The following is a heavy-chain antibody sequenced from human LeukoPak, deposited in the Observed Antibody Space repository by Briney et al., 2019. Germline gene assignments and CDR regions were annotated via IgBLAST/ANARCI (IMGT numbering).Heavy chain of an antibody. J-gene: IGHJ4*02. V-gene: IGHV3-33*01. CDR2: IWYDGSNK. CDR1: GFTFSSYG. CDR3: ATMGPSIAARRFDY. Sequence: GGSLRLSCAASGFTFSSYGMHWVRQAPGKGLEWVAVIWYDGSNKYYADSVKGRFTISRDNSKNTLYLQMNSLRAEDTAVYYCATMGPSIAARRFDYWGQGTLVTVSS. D-gene: IGHD6-6*01.